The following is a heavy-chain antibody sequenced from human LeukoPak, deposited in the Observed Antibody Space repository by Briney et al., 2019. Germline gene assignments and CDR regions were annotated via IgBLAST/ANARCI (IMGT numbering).Heavy chain of an antibody. CDR2: INPKSGGT. D-gene: IGHD6-13*01. CDR1: GYTFTGYY. J-gene: IGHJ4*02. CDR3: AREAAAAGENYFDY. Sequence: ASVKVSCKASGYTFTGYYMHWVRQAPGQGLEWMGWINPKSGGTNYAQKFQGRVTMTRDTSISTAYMELSRLRSDDTAVYYCAREAAAAGENYFDYWGQGTLVTDSS. V-gene: IGHV1-2*02.